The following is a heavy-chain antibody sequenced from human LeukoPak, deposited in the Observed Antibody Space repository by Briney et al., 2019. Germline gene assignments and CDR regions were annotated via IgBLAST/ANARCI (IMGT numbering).Heavy chain of an antibody. V-gene: IGHV3-64D*06. J-gene: IGHJ4*02. CDR2: ITGSGGST. CDR3: VRDQRGGSSGYYDS. D-gene: IGHD3-22*01. CDR1: GFTFSTYF. Sequence: QAGGSLRLSCSASGFTFSTYFMHWVRQAPGKGLECVSAITGSGGSTYYADSVKGRFTISRDNSKNTLYLQMSSLRAGDTAVYYCVRDQRGGSSGYYDSWGQGTLVTVSS.